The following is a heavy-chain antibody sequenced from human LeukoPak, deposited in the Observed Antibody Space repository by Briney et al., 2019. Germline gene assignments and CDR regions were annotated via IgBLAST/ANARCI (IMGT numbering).Heavy chain of an antibody. CDR1: GYTFIGYY. V-gene: IGHV1-2*02. J-gene: IGHJ3*02. CDR3: ARDWRCSSTSCHPPPYDAFDI. Sequence: GASVKVSCKASGYTFIGYYMHWVRQAPGQGPEWMGWINAISGGTNYAQKFQGRVTMTRDTSISTAYMELSSLRSDDTAVYYCARDWRCSSTSCHPPPYDAFDIWGQGTMVTVSS. CDR2: INAISGGT. D-gene: IGHD2-2*01.